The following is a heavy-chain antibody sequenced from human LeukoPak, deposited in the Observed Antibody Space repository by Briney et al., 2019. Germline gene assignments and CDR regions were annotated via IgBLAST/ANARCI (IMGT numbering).Heavy chain of an antibody. Sequence: SQTLSLTCAVSGGSISSGGYSWSWIRQPPGKGLEWIGYIYHSGSTYYNPSLKSRVTISVDRSKNQFSLKLSSVTAADTAVYYCAREGWLRTFDYWGQGTLVTVSS. CDR2: IYHSGST. CDR1: GGSISSGGYS. J-gene: IGHJ4*02. V-gene: IGHV4-30-2*01. CDR3: AREGWLRTFDY. D-gene: IGHD5-12*01.